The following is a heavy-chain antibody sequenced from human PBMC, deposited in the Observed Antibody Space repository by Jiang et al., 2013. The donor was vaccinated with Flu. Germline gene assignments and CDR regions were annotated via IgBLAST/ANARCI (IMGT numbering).Heavy chain of an antibody. CDR3: ARDIGGFDSGSGSYGY. J-gene: IGHJ4*02. V-gene: IGHV1-46*01. Sequence: SGAEVKKPGASVKVSCKASGYTFTSYYMHWVRQAPGQGLEWMGIINPSGGSTSYAQKFQGRVTMTTDTSTSTAYMELRSLRSDDTAVYYCARDIGGFDSGSGSYGYWGQGTLVTVSS. CDR1: GYTFTSYY. D-gene: IGHD3-10*01. CDR2: INPSGGST.